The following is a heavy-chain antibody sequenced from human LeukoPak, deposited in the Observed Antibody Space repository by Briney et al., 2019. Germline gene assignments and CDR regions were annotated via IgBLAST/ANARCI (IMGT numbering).Heavy chain of an antibody. J-gene: IGHJ4*02. V-gene: IGHV3-9*03. Sequence: PGRSLRLSCAASGFTFDDYAMPWVRQAPGKGLEWVSGISWNSGSIGYADSVEGRFTISRDNAKNSLYLRMNSLRAEDMALYYCAKGRGPRLPYYFDYWGQGTLVTVSS. CDR2: ISWNSGSI. CDR1: GFTFDDYA. CDR3: AKGRGPRLPYYFDY. D-gene: IGHD3-10*01.